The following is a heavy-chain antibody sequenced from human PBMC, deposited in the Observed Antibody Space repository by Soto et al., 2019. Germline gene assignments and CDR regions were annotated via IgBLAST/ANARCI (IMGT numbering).Heavy chain of an antibody. CDR3: ASRFFDGITYQY. J-gene: IGHJ4*02. Sequence: PGGSLRLSCTDNRFSVTHDRMSWVRQAPGRGLEWVSVINGDGTTHYAGSVRGRFIISRDRSKDMIYLQMNRLKAEDTAVYYCASRFFDGITYQYWGLGTLVTVSS. CDR1: RFSVTHDR. CDR2: INGDGTT. D-gene: IGHD2-2*01. V-gene: IGHV3-66*01.